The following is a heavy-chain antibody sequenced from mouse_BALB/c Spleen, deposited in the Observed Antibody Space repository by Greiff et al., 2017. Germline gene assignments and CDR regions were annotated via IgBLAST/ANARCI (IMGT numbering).Heavy chain of an antibody. CDR1: GFSFSDYY. V-gene: IGHV5-4*02. CDR3: APDDSPIGY. Sequence: EVMLVESGGGLVKPGGSLKLSCAASGFSFSDYYMYWVRQTPEKSLEWVATISDGGSYTYYPDRLKGRFTSSRDHAKNKLYLQKSRLNSEDTAMYYWAPDDSPIGYWGQGTSVTVSS. CDR2: ISDGGSYT. J-gene: IGHJ4*01.